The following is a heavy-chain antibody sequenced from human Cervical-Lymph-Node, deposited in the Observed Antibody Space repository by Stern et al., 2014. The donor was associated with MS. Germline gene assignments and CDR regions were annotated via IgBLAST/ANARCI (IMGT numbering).Heavy chain of an antibody. D-gene: IGHD3-22*01. CDR1: GYTFTAFF. CDR3: AREATRIVVGIDY. J-gene: IGHJ4*02. CDR2: LNHNSDDP. Sequence: QVQLGQSGTKMQKPGASVKVSCKASGYTFTAFFIHWVRQVPGQGLEWMWRLNHNSDDPTYAQNFQDRVTLTRDTSIGTAYLELSRLTSADTAVYYCAREATRIVVGIDYWGQGTQVTVSS. V-gene: IGHV1-2*06.